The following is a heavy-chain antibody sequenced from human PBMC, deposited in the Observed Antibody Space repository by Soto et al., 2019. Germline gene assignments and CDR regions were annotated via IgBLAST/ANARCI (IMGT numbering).Heavy chain of an antibody. V-gene: IGHV3-30*18. CDR2: ISYDGSNK. CDR3: AKGATHGRYYYYYGMDV. J-gene: IGHJ6*02. Sequence: SGGSLRLSCAASGFTFSSYGMHWVRQAPGKGLEWVAVISYDGSNKYYADSVKGRFTISRDNSKNTLYLQMNSLRAEDRAVYYCAKGATHGRYYYYYGMDVWGQGTTVTVSS. CDR1: GFTFSSYG. D-gene: IGHD1-26*01.